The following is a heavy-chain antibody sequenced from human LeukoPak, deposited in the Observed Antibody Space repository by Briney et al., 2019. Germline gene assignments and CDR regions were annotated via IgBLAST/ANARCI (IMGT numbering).Heavy chain of an antibody. CDR3: ARDQVSGNWFDP. CDR1: GFTFSSYE. J-gene: IGHJ5*02. CDR2: ISSSGSTI. V-gene: IGHV3-48*03. Sequence: GGSLRLSCAASGFTFSSYEMNWVRQAPGKGLEWVSYISSSGSTIYYADSVKGRFTISRDNAKNSLYLQMNSLRAEDTGVYYCARDQVSGNWFDPWGQGTLVTVSS.